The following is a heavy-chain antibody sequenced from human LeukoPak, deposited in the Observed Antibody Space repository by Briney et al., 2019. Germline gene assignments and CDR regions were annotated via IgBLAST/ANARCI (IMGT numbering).Heavy chain of an antibody. Sequence: PGGSLRLSCAASGFTFSSYWMHWVRQAPGKGLVWVSRINSDGSSTSYADSVKGRFTISRDNAKNTLYLQMNSLRAEDTAVYYCARPYSSGWYPFDYWGQGTLVTVSS. CDR1: GFTFSSYW. CDR2: INSDGSST. V-gene: IGHV3-74*01. D-gene: IGHD6-19*01. CDR3: ARPYSSGWYPFDY. J-gene: IGHJ4*02.